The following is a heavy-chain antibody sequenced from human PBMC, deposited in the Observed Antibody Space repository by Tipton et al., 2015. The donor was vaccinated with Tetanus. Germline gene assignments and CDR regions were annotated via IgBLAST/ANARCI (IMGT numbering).Heavy chain of an antibody. D-gene: IGHD5-18*01. CDR3: ARDGIQAQYYYYCYGMDV. V-gene: IGHV3-48*02. CDR2: ISSSSSTI. Sequence: SLRLSCAASGFTFSSYSMNWVRQAPGKGLEWVSYISSSSSTIYYADSVKGRFTISRDNAKNSLYLQMNSLRDEDTAVYYCARDGIQAQYYYYCYGMDVWGQGTTVTVSS. J-gene: IGHJ6*02. CDR1: GFTFSSYS.